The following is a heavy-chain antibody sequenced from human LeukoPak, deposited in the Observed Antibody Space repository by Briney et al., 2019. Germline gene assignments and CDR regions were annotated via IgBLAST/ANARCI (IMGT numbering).Heavy chain of an antibody. Sequence: SQTLSLTCTVSGGSISSGDYYWSWIRQPPGKGLEWIGKINHSGSTNYNPSLKSRVTISVDTSKNQFSLKLSSVTAADTAVYYCARGPRITMVRGVSRRSASFGYWGQGTLVTVSS. V-gene: IGHV4-30-4*01. CDR2: INHSGST. CDR3: ARGPRITMVRGVSRRSASFGY. D-gene: IGHD3-10*01. CDR1: GGSISSGDYY. J-gene: IGHJ4*02.